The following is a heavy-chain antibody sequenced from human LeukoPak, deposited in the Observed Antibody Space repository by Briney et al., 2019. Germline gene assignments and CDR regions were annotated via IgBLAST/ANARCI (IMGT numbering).Heavy chain of an antibody. Sequence: GGSLRLSCAASGFTFSSYAMSWVRQAPGKGLEWVSGISGSGGSTYYADSVKGRFTISRDNSKNTLYLQMNRLRAEDTAVYYCAKAKHGYGSGSYSKVTFDYWGQGTLVTVSS. CDR3: AKAKHGYGSGSYSKVTFDY. V-gene: IGHV3-23*01. J-gene: IGHJ4*02. CDR1: GFTFSSYA. CDR2: ISGSGGST. D-gene: IGHD3-10*01.